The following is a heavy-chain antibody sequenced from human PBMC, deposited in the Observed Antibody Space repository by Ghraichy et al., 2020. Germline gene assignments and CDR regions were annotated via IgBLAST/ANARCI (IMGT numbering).Heavy chain of an antibody. Sequence: GGSLRLSCAASGFTFSSYSMNWVRQAPGKGLEWVSSISSSSSYIYYADSVKGRFTISRDNAKNSLYLQMNSLRAEDTAVYYCARDGYLVYSSSYKTPPHYYYGMDVWGQGTTVTVSS. V-gene: IGHV3-21*01. CDR1: GFTFSSYS. CDR3: ARDGYLVYSSSYKTPPHYYYGMDV. D-gene: IGHD6-13*01. CDR2: ISSSSSYI. J-gene: IGHJ6*02.